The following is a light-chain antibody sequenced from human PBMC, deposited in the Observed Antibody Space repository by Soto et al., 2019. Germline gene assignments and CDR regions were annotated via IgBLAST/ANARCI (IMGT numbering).Light chain of an antibody. V-gene: IGKV4-1*01. CDR3: QQYYTTPLT. CDR2: WAS. J-gene: IGKJ4*01. Sequence: DIVMTQSPDSLAVSLGERATINCKSSRTPLWNSNAKNYLAWYQQKPGQPPKLLFYWASTRESGVPGRFSGSGSETDFTLTISSLQAEDVAVYYCQQYYTTPLTFGGGTKVEIK. CDR1: RTPLWNSNAKNY.